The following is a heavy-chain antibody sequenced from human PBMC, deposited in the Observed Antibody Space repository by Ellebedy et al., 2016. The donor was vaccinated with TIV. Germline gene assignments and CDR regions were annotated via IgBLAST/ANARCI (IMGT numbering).Heavy chain of an antibody. CDR3: ARGRGDGYNLNLYY. CDR2: INAGNGNK. J-gene: IGHJ4*02. D-gene: IGHD5-24*01. Sequence: AASVKVSCKASGYTFTSYAMHWVRQAPGQRLEWMGWINAGNGNKKYSQKFQGRVTITRDTSANTAYIELSSLRSEDTAVYYCARGRGDGYNLNLYYWGQGTLVTVSS. V-gene: IGHV1-3*01. CDR1: GYTFTSYA.